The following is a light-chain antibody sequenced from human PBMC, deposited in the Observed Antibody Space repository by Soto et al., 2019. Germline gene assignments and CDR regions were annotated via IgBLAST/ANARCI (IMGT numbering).Light chain of an antibody. J-gene: IGLJ2*01. V-gene: IGLV1-44*01. CDR1: SSNIGSNT. CDR3: AAWDDSLNVV. Sequence: ELTQPPSASGTPGQRVTISCSGSSSNIGSNTVNWYQQLPGTAPKLLIYSNNQRPSGVPDRFSGSKSGTSASLAISGLQSEDEADYYCAAWDDSLNVVFGGGTQLTVL. CDR2: SNN.